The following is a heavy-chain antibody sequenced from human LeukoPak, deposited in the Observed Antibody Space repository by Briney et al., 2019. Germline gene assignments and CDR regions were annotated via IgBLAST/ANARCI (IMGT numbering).Heavy chain of an antibody. CDR3: ARAGGFFSPFGY. J-gene: IGHJ4*02. CDR1: GGSISSGGYY. Sequence: SQTLSLTCTVSGGSISSGGYYLSWIRQHPGKGLEWIGYIYYSGSTYYNPSLKSRVTISVDTSKNQFSLKLSSVTAADTAVYYCARAGGFFSPFGYWGQGTLVTVSS. D-gene: IGHD3-3*01. V-gene: IGHV4-31*03. CDR2: IYYSGST.